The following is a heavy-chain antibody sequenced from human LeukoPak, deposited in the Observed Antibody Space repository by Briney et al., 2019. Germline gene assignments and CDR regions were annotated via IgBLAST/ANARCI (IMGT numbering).Heavy chain of an antibody. J-gene: IGHJ4*02. CDR2: ISASVSNT. Sequence: GGSLRLSCTASAFTFGSYAMSWVRQAPGRGLEWVSAISASVSNTYYADSVRGRFTISRDNSKNTLYLQMNSLTPEDTAIYYCAKRLAVLGPSFDLWGQGALVTVSS. CDR1: AFTFGSYA. CDR3: AKRLAVLGPSFDL. D-gene: IGHD6-19*01. V-gene: IGHV3-23*01.